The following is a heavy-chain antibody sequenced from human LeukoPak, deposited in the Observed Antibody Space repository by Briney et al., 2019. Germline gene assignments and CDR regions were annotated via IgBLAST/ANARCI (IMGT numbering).Heavy chain of an antibody. CDR1: GGSITSGGYY. D-gene: IGHD3-3*01. J-gene: IGHJ5*02. Sequence: PSETLSLTCTVSGGSITSGGYYWSWIRQLPGKGLEWIGNIYYSGTTSYNPSLKSRLTISVDTSRNQFSLKLSSVTAAVTAVYYCARVWFFENWFDPWGQGTLVTVSS. CDR3: ARVWFFENWFDP. CDR2: IYYSGTT. V-gene: IGHV4-31*03.